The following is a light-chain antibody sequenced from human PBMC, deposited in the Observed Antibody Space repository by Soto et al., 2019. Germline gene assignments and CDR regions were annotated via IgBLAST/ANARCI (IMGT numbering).Light chain of an antibody. Sequence: EIVLTQSPGTLSLSPGERATLSCGASPSVTSNYLAWYQQKPGQAPRLLIYGASRRATGVPDRFIGSGSGTDFTLTISRLEPEDFAVYYCQHYITSLTTFGQGTKVDIK. V-gene: IGKV3-20*01. J-gene: IGKJ1*01. CDR3: QHYITSLTT. CDR1: PSVTSNY. CDR2: GAS.